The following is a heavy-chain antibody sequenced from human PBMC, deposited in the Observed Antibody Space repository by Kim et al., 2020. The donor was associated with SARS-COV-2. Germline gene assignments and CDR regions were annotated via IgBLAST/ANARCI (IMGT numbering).Heavy chain of an antibody. CDR2: ISYDGSNK. J-gene: IGHJ4*02. Sequence: GGSLRLSCAASGFTFSSYGMHWVRQAPGKGLEWVAVISYDGSNKYYADSVKGRFTISRDNSKNTLYLQMNSLRAEDTAVYYCAQDEYDILTGYLVWGQGT. D-gene: IGHD3-9*01. CDR1: GFTFSSYG. CDR3: AQDEYDILTGYLV. V-gene: IGHV3-30*18.